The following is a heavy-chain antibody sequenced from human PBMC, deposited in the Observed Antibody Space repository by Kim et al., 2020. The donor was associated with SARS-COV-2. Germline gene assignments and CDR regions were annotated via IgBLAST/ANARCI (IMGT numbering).Heavy chain of an antibody. V-gene: IGHV4-59*13. D-gene: IGHD2-2*01. CDR2: IYYSGST. CDR3: PRLRDANIFDY. CDR1: GGSISSYY. Sequence: SETLSLTCTVSGGSISSYYWSWIRQPPGKGLEWIWYIYYSGSTNYNPSLKSPVTISVDTSKNQFSLKLSSVTAADTAVHYCPRLRDANIFDYWCQGTL. J-gene: IGHJ4*02.